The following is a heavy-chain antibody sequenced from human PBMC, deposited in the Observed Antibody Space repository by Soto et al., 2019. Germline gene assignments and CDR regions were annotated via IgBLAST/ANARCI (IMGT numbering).Heavy chain of an antibody. J-gene: IGHJ6*02. V-gene: IGHV1-2*02. CDR3: ARDQSPSSGWPGMDV. CDR1: GYTLTDYY. CDR2: INPNSGGT. Sequence: GASVKVSCKASGYTLTDYYMHWVRQAPGQGLEWMGWINPNSGGTNYAQKFQGRVTMNRDTSISTAYMELNRLRSDDTAVYYCARDQSPSSGWPGMDVWGQGTTVTVSS. D-gene: IGHD6-19*01.